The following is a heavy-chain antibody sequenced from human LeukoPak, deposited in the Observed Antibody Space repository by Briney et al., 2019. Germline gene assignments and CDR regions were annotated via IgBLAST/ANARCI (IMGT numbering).Heavy chain of an antibody. V-gene: IGHV4-31*03. CDR3: ARDRRGYSGYLHP. D-gene: IGHD5-12*01. CDR1: GGSISSGGYY. Sequence: SQTLSLTCTVSGGSISSGGYYWSWIRQHPGKGLEWIGYIYYSGSTYYNPSLKSRVTISVDTSKNQFSLKLRSVTAADTAVYYCARDRRGYSGYLHPWGQGTLVTVSS. CDR2: IYYSGST. J-gene: IGHJ5*02.